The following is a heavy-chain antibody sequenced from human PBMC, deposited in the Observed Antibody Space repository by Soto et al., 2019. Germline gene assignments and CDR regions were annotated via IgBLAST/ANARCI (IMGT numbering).Heavy chain of an antibody. CDR2: IIPIFGTA. V-gene: IGHV1-69*13. CDR3: ARVFGSSSGNWYDP. J-gene: IGHJ5*02. CDR1: GYTFSIYA. D-gene: IGHD6-6*01. Sequence: SSVMVSCKASGYTFSIYAITCVRQAPGQGLEWMGGIIPIFGTANCAQTFQGRATITADESTSTAYIELSSLRSEDRAVYYCARVFGSSSGNWYDPWAQGTLDTVSS.